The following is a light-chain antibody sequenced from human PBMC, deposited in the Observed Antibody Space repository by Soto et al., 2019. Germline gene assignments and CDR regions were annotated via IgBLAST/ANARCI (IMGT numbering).Light chain of an antibody. CDR1: QSVSSSY. V-gene: IGKV3-20*01. J-gene: IGKJ3*01. CDR2: GAS. Sequence: EIVLTQSPGTLSLSPGERATLSCRASQSVSSSYLAWYQQKPGQAPRLLIYGASSRATGIPDRFSGSGSGTDCTLTIIRLEPEDLAVYYCQQYGSSLFTFGPGTKVDIK. CDR3: QQYGSSLFT.